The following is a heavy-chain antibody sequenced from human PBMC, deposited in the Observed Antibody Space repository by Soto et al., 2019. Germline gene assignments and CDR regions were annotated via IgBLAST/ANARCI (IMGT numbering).Heavy chain of an antibody. CDR3: ARLRASNYEAYQH. J-gene: IGHJ1*01. CDR1: GGTFSTYP. V-gene: IGHV1-69*12. Sequence: QVQLVQSGADETKAGSSVKVSCKASGGTFSTYPISWVRQAPGQGLEWMGGINPIFGTANYAQKLQGRVTITADESTTTAYMQLSSLRSDDTAVYYCARLRASNYEAYQHWGQGTLVTVSS. D-gene: IGHD4-4*01. CDR2: INPIFGTA.